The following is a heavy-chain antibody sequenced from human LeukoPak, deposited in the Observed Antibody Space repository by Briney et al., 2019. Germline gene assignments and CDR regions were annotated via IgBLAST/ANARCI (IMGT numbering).Heavy chain of an antibody. CDR3: ARGVHYDSSGYYFAY. V-gene: IGHV1-69*02. J-gene: IGHJ4*02. CDR1: GGTFSSYT. CDR2: IIPILGIA. D-gene: IGHD3-22*01. Sequence: AASVKVSCKASGGTFSSYTISWVRQAPGQGLEWMGRIIPILGIANYAQKSQGRVTITADKSTSTAYMELSSLRSEDTAVYYCARGVHYDSSGYYFAYRGQGTLVTVSS.